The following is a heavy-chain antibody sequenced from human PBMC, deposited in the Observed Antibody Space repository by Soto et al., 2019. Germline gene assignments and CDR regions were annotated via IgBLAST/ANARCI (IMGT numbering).Heavy chain of an antibody. D-gene: IGHD6-13*01. CDR1: GFSLTSGVVG. J-gene: IGHJ6*02. V-gene: IGHV2-5*01. Sequence: SGPTLVNPTQTLTLTCTFSGFSLTSGVVGVGWIRQPPGEALEWLALIYWNDEQYYNPSLRNRLTITRHTSKNQVVLTMTNMDPVDTATYYCAHRLPGPSGYDVWGQGTTVTVS. CDR2: IYWNDEQ. CDR3: AHRLPGPSGYDV.